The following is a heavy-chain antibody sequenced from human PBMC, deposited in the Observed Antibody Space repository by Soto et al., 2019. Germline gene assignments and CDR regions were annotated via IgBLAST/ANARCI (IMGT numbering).Heavy chain of an antibody. D-gene: IGHD2-2*01. Sequence: SETLSLTCAVYGGFVSSGNYYWSWIRQPPGKGLEWIGEICYSGSAYFNPSLKSRITISVDTSKNQFSLKLSSVTAADTAVYYCARDGGGYCSSTSCYHWFDPWGQGTLVTVSS. CDR1: GGFVSSGNYY. CDR2: ICYSGSA. J-gene: IGHJ5*02. V-gene: IGHV4-31*11. CDR3: ARDGGGYCSSTSCYHWFDP.